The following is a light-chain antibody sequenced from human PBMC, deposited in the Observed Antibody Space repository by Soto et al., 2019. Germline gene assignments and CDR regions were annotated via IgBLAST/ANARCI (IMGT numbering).Light chain of an antibody. CDR3: QQYNDWPLT. CDR1: QSVNSN. J-gene: IGKJ4*01. V-gene: IGKV3-15*01. CDR2: GAS. Sequence: EEVMTQSPAALSVSPGERATLSCRASQSVNSNLAWYQQKPGQAPRLLLYGASTRATGIPARFSGSASGTVFTLTISSLQSEDSAVYYCQQYNDWPLTFGGGTKVDI.